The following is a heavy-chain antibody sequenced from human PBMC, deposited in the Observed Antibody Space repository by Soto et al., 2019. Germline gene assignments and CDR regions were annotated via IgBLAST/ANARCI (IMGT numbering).Heavy chain of an antibody. V-gene: IGHV1-46*01. CDR3: ARDLAAGDF. Sequence: QVQLVQSGAEVKKPGASVKVSCKASGYIFINYYIHWVRQAPGQGLEWIGIINPNGGSTNYAQKFRSKLTLARDTSTSTVYMDLSSLRSEDTAMYYCARDLAAGDFWGQGTLVTVSS. CDR2: INPNGGST. J-gene: IGHJ4*02. CDR1: GYIFINYY. D-gene: IGHD6-13*01.